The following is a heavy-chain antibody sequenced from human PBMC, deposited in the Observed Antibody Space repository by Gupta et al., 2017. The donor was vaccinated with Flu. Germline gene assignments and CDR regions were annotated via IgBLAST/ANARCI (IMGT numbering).Heavy chain of an antibody. D-gene: IGHD1-26*01. CDR3: AKHNGGSYYGTSFDP. Sequence: EVQLLESGGGLVQPGGSLRLSCAASRFTFSSFAISWVRQAPGKGLEWVSSISGTGSTTFYADSGKGRFTLSRDNSRNTLSLQMNSLRADDTAVYYCAKHNGGSYYGTSFDPWGQGTLVTVSS. J-gene: IGHJ5*02. CDR2: ISGTGSTT. V-gene: IGHV3-23*01. CDR1: RFTFSSFA.